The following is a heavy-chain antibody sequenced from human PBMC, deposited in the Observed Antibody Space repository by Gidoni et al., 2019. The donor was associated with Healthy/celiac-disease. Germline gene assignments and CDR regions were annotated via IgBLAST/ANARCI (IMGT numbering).Heavy chain of an antibody. CDR2: SYSGGST. CDR3: ARDSPLYGMDV. V-gene: IGHV3-53*01. CDR1: GFTVSSNY. J-gene: IGHJ6*02. Sequence: EVQLVEPGGGLIQPGGSLRLSCAASGFTVSSNYMSWVRQAPGKGLEWVSVSYSGGSTYYADDVKGRFTISRDNSKNTRYLQMNSLRAEDTAVYYCARDSPLYGMDVWGQGTTVTVSS.